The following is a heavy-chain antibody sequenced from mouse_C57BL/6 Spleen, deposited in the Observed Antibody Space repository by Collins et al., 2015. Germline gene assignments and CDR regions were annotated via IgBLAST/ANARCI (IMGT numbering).Heavy chain of an antibody. CDR3: ARELLRYPYAMDY. Sequence: QVQLQQSGAELMKPGASVKISCKATGYTFSSYWIEWVKQRPGHGLEWIGEILPGSGSTNYNEKFKGKATFTADTSSNTAYMQLSSLTSEDSAVYYCARELLRYPYAMDYWGQGTSVTVSS. CDR2: ILPGSGST. V-gene: IGHV1-9*01. CDR1: GYTFSSYW. J-gene: IGHJ4*01. D-gene: IGHD1-1*01.